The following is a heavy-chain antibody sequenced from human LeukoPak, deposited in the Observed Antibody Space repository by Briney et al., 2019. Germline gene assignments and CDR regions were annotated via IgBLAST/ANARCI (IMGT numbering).Heavy chain of an antibody. J-gene: IGHJ4*02. V-gene: IGHV4-30-4*01. CDR1: GGSISSGDYY. CDR2: IYYSGST. Sequence: SETLSLTCTVSGGSISSGDYYWSWIRQPPGKGLEWIGYIYYSGSTYYNPSLKSRVTISVDTSKNQFSLKLSSVTAADTAVYYCARNIPAGGLDYWGQGTLVTVSS. CDR3: ARNIPAGGLDY. D-gene: IGHD6-25*01.